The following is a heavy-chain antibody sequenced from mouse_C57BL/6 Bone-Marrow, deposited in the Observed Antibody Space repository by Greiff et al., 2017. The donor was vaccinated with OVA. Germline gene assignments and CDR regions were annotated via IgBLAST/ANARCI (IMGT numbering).Heavy chain of an antibody. CDR1: GYTFTSYW. J-gene: IGHJ2*01. Sequence: VQLQQSGAELVMPGASVKLSCKASGYTFTSYWMHWVKQRPGQGLEWIGEIDPSDSYTNYNQKFKGKSTLTVDKSSSTAYMQLSSLTSEDSAVYYCARKRLGDFDYWGQGTTLTVSS. CDR3: ARKRLGDFDY. CDR2: IDPSDSYT. V-gene: IGHV1-69*01. D-gene: IGHD1-2*01.